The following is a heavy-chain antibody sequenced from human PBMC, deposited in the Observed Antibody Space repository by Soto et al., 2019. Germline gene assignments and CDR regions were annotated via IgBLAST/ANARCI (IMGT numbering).Heavy chain of an antibody. Sequence: QVQLVESGGGVVQPGRSLRLSCAASGFIFSSYGMHWVRQAPGKGLEWVAVTSYDGSKQYYAESVNGRFTISRENSKNTRYVQMNSLRAEDTAVYYCVKGDSGFTYGYPLAYWGQGALVTVSS. CDR3: VKGDSGFTYGYPLAY. V-gene: IGHV3-30*18. D-gene: IGHD5-18*01. CDR1: GFIFSSYG. CDR2: TSYDGSKQ. J-gene: IGHJ4*02.